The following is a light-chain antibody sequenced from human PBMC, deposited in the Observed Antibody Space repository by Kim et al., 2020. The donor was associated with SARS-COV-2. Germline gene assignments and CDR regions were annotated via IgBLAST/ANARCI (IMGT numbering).Light chain of an antibody. CDR3: SSYTSSSTVV. J-gene: IGLJ2*01. V-gene: IGLV2-14*04. CDR1: SSDVDGYNY. Sequence: GQSFTISCTGTSSDVDGYNYVSWYQQHPGKAPKLMIYDVSKRPSGVSNRFSGSKSGNTASLTISGLQAEDEADYYCSSYTSSSTVVFGGGTQLTVL. CDR2: DVS.